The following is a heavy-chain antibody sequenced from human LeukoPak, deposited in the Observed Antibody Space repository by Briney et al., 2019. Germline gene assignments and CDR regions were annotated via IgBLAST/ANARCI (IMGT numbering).Heavy chain of an antibody. D-gene: IGHD3-22*01. J-gene: IGHJ1*01. V-gene: IGHV4-4*02. Sequence: SETLSLTCAVSGGSISSSNWWSWVRQPPGKGLERIGEIYHSGSTNYNPSLKSRVTISVDKSKNQFSLKLSSVTAADTAVYYCARNYYDSSGSEYFQHWGQGTLVTVSS. CDR1: GGSISSSNW. CDR2: IYHSGST. CDR3: ARNYYDSSGSEYFQH.